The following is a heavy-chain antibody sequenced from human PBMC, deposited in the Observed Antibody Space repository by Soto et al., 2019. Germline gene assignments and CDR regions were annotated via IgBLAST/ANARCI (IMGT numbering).Heavy chain of an antibody. Sequence: GGSLRLSCAASGFTFSSDGMHWVRQAPGKGLEWVAVISYDGSNKYYADSVKGRFTISRDNSKNTLYLQMNSLRAEDTAVYYCAKSEGGYYYDSSGHPPATWGQGTLVTVSS. CDR3: AKSEGGYYYDSSGHPPAT. V-gene: IGHV3-30*18. J-gene: IGHJ5*02. CDR2: ISYDGSNK. CDR1: GFTFSSDG. D-gene: IGHD3-22*01.